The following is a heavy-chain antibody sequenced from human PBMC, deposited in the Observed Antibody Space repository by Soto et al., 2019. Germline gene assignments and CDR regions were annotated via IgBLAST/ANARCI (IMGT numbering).Heavy chain of an antibody. CDR2: INYSGST. CDR1: GGSFSGYY. Sequence: SETLSLTCAVYGGSFSGYYWSWIRQPPGKGLEWIGEINYSGSTNYNPSLKSRVTISVDTSKNQFSLKLSSVTAADTAVYYCAAAAADCSDGVSCNWFDPWGQGTLVT. CDR3: AAAAADCSDGVSCNWFDP. D-gene: IGHD2-8*01. J-gene: IGHJ5*02. V-gene: IGHV4-34*01.